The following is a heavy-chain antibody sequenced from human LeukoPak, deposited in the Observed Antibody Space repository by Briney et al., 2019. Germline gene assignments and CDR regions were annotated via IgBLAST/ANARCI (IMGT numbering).Heavy chain of an antibody. V-gene: IGHV3-23*01. CDR1: GFTFSSYA. CDR2: ISGSGGST. J-gene: IGHJ4*02. CDR3: AKRGDYGGNSGNYYFDY. Sequence: GGSLRLSCAASGFTFSSYAMSWVRQAPGKGLEWVSAISGSGGSTYYADSVKGRFTISRDNSKNTLYLQMNSLRAEDTAVYYCAKRGDYGGNSGNYYFDYWGQGTLVTVSS. D-gene: IGHD4-23*01.